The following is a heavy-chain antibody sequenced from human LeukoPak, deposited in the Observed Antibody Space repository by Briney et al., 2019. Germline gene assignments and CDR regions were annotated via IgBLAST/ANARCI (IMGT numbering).Heavy chain of an antibody. CDR2: ISSSSSYI. Sequence: SGGSLRLSCAASGFTFSSYWMSWVRQAPGKGLEWVSSISSSSSYIYYADSVKGRFTISRDNAKNSLYLQMNSLRAEDTAVYYCARDLGYSYALYYFDYWGQGTLVTVSS. CDR1: GFTFSSYW. J-gene: IGHJ4*02. V-gene: IGHV3-21*01. CDR3: ARDLGYSYALYYFDY. D-gene: IGHD5-18*01.